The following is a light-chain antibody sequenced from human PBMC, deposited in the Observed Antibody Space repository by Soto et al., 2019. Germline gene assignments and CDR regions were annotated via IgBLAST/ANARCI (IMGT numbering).Light chain of an antibody. CDR3: QQYGSSPIT. Sequence: ELVLTQSPVTLSLSPGERATLSCRARQSVSSNYLAWYQQIPGQAPRLLIYSASSRATGIPDRFSGGGSGTDSTLTISRLEPEDCALYYCQQYGSSPITFGQGTRLDFK. J-gene: IGKJ5*01. CDR2: SAS. V-gene: IGKV3-20*01. CDR1: QSVSSNY.